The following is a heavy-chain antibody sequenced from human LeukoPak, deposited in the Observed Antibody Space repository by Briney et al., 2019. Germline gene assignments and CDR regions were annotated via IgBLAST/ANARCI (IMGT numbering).Heavy chain of an antibody. Sequence: SETLSLTCTVSGGSISSYYWSWIRQPPGKGLEWIGYIYYSGSTNYNPSLKSRVTISVDTSKNQFSLKLSSVTAADTAVYYCARRPAAGPEGPYYYYMDVWGKGTTVTVSS. V-gene: IGHV4-59*01. D-gene: IGHD6-13*01. CDR3: ARRPAAGPEGPYYYYMDV. J-gene: IGHJ6*03. CDR1: GGSISSYY. CDR2: IYYSGST.